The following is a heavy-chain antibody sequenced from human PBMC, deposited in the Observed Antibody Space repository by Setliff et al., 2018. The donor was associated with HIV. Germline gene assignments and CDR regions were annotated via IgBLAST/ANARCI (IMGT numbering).Heavy chain of an antibody. CDR1: GYTFTSYY. Sequence: ASVKVSCKASGYTFTSYYIHWVRQAPGQGLEWMGIINPSGGSTNYAQKFQDRVTMTRDTSTTTVYMDLRSLRSEDTAVYYCARIWGIPPLYYFDYWGQGTLVTVSS. V-gene: IGHV1-46*01. J-gene: IGHJ4*02. CDR2: INPSGGST. CDR3: ARIWGIPPLYYFDY. D-gene: IGHD3-16*01.